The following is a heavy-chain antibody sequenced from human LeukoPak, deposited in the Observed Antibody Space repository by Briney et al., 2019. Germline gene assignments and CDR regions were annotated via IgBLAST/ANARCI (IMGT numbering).Heavy chain of an antibody. J-gene: IGHJ5*02. CDR1: GGAISGYY. CDR2: IYYSGST. Sequence: SETLSLTCTVSGGAISGYYWSWMRQPPGRGLEWIGYIYYSGSTTYNPSLKSRVIISVDTSKNQFSLKLSSVTAADTAVYYCARGPPGGQFDPWGQGTLVTVSS. D-gene: IGHD3-10*01. V-gene: IGHV4-59*01. CDR3: ARGPPGGQFDP.